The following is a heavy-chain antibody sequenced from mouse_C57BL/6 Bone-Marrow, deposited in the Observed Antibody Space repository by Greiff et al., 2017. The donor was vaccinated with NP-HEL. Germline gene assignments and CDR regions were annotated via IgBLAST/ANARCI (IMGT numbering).Heavy chain of an antibody. J-gene: IGHJ2*01. CDR3: TTYDGYYKGY. CDR1: GFNIKDDY. CDR2: IDPENGDT. V-gene: IGHV14-4*01. D-gene: IGHD2-3*01. Sequence: VQLQQSGAELVRPGASVKLSCTASGFNIKDDYMHWVKQRPEQGLEWIGWIDPENGDTEYASKFQGKATITADTSSNTAYLQLSSLTSEDTAVYYCTTYDGYYKGYWGQGTTLTVSS.